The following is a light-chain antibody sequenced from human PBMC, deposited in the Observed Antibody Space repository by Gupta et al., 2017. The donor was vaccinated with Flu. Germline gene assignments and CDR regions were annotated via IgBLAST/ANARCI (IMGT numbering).Light chain of an antibody. CDR3: QQYDSDPLT. Sequence: AWLQQRQGKTLRSLIESATNLQSGIQAKFSGRGSGKDFTHTIRRLQAEDVATYYCQQYDSDPLTFGEGTKLGIK. J-gene: IGKJ2*01. V-gene: IGKV1-16*02. CDR2: SAT.